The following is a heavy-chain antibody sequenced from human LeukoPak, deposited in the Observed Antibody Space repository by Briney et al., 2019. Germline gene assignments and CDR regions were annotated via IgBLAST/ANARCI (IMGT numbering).Heavy chain of an antibody. D-gene: IGHD1-1*01. Sequence: SETLSLTCIVSGGSISSYYWSWIRQPAGKGLEWIGRISISGSTNYNPSLKSRVTMAVDTSKNQFSLKLSSVTAADTAVYYCARASSITTTERYFDYWGQGTLVTVSS. CDR3: ARASSITTTERYFDY. CDR2: ISISGST. J-gene: IGHJ4*02. V-gene: IGHV4-4*07. CDR1: GGSISSYY.